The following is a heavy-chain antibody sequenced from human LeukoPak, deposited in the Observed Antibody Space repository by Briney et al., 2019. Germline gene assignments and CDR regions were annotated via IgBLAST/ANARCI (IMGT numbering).Heavy chain of an antibody. J-gene: IGHJ6*02. CDR2: ISGSGGST. CDR3: ARPYRVHYYYGMDV. V-gene: IGHV3-23*01. Sequence: PGGSLRLSCAASGFTFSSYAMSWVRQAPGKGLEWVSAISGSGGSTYYADSVKGRFTISRDNSKNTLYLQMNSLRAEDTAVYYCARPYRVHYYYGMDVWGQGTTVTVSS. CDR1: GFTFSSYA. D-gene: IGHD3-16*02.